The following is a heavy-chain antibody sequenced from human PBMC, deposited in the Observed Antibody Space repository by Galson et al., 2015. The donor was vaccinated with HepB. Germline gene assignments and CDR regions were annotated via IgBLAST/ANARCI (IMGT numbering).Heavy chain of an antibody. J-gene: IGHJ2*01. V-gene: IGHV1-3*01. CDR3: ARDNRYYDSSGYGDYPRRDVDWYFDL. Sequence: SVKVSCKASGYTFTSYAMHWVRQAPGQRLEWMGWINAGNGNTKYSQKFQGRVTITRDTSASTAYMELSSLRSEDTAVYYCARDNRYYDSSGYGDYPRRDVDWYFDLWGRGTLVTVSS. D-gene: IGHD3-22*01. CDR2: INAGNGNT. CDR1: GYTFTSYA.